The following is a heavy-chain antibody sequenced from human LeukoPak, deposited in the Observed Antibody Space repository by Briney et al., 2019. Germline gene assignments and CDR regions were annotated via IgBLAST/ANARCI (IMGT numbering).Heavy chain of an antibody. CDR2: IYYSGST. Sequence: PSETLSLTCTVSGGSISSYYWSWIRQPPGEGLEWIGYIYYSGSTNYNPSLKSRVTISVDTSKNQFSLKLSSVTAADTAVYYCARDGCSGGSCPLRANAFDIWGQGTMVTVSS. V-gene: IGHV4-59*01. CDR3: ARDGCSGGSCPLRANAFDI. D-gene: IGHD2-15*01. J-gene: IGHJ3*02. CDR1: GGSISSYY.